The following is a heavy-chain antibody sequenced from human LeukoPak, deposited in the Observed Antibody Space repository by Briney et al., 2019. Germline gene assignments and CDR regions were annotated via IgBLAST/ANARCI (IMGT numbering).Heavy chain of an antibody. CDR3: ARRGGSAWDFDD. D-gene: IGHD6-19*01. Sequence: SETLSLTCTVSGGSISSSSYYWGWIRQPPGKGLEWIGSIYYSGSTYYNPSLKSRVTISVDMSKNQFSLKLSSVTAADTAVYYCARRGGSAWDFDDWGQGTLVTVSS. J-gene: IGHJ4*02. CDR1: GGSISSSSYY. CDR2: IYYSGST. V-gene: IGHV4-39*01.